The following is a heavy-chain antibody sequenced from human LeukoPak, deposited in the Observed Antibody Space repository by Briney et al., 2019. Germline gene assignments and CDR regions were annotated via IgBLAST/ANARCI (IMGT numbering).Heavy chain of an antibody. Sequence: GGSLRLSCAASGFTFSSYAMSWGRQAPGKGLGGVSAISGSGGSTYYADSVKGRFTISRDNSKNTLYLQMNSLRAEDTAVYYCAKADAVTAFLYGMDVWGQGTTVTVSS. J-gene: IGHJ6*02. V-gene: IGHV3-23*01. D-gene: IGHD2-21*02. CDR1: GFTFSSYA. CDR2: ISGSGGST. CDR3: AKADAVTAFLYGMDV.